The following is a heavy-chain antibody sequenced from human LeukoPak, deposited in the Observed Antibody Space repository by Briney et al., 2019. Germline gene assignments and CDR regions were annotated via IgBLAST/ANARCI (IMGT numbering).Heavy chain of an antibody. Sequence: SETLSLTCAVSGYSISSGYYWGWIRQPPGKGLEWNGSIYHSGSTYYNPSLKSRVTISVDTSKNQFSLKLSSVTAADTAVYYCARGWELLIWEGVGIFDYWGQGTLVTVSS. CDR1: GYSISSGYY. CDR3: ARGWELLIWEGVGIFDY. D-gene: IGHD1-26*01. V-gene: IGHV4-38-2*01. CDR2: IYHSGST. J-gene: IGHJ4*02.